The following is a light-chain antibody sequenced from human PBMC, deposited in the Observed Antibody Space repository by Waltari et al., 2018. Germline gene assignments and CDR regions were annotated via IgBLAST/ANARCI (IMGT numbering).Light chain of an antibody. CDR1: EGINDH. J-gene: IGKJ1*01. Sequence: DIQMTQMPSTLSAAVGDRVTISCRASEGINDHLAWFQQKPGKAPKLLIFKASTLHSGVPSRFSGSGSGTDFTLTISSLQPDDFATYYCQSFDNFKWQFGQGTNV. CDR3: QSFDNFKWQ. CDR2: KAS. V-gene: IGKV1-5*03.